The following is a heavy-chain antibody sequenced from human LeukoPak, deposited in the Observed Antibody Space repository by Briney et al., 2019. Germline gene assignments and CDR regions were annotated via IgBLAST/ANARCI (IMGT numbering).Heavy chain of an antibody. D-gene: IGHD1-26*01. CDR2: IKQDGSEK. Sequence: HPGGSLRLSCGASGFTFSSYWMSWVRQAPGKGLEWVANIKQDGSEKYYVDSVKGRFTISRDNAKNSLYLQMNSLRAEDTAVYYCARNSGTNPWGQGTLVTVSS. CDR1: GFTFSSYW. CDR3: ARNSGTNP. V-gene: IGHV3-7*01. J-gene: IGHJ5*02.